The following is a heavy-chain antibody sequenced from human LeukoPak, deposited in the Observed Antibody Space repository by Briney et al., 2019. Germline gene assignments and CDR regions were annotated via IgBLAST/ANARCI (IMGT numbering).Heavy chain of an antibody. D-gene: IGHD1-26*01. V-gene: IGHV3-66*03. CDR1: GFTVSSNY. CDR3: ARGASGTYYFGY. J-gene: IGHJ4*02. CDR2: IYSCGST. Sequence: GGSLRLSCAASGFTVSSNYMTWVRQAPGKGLDWVSVIYSCGSTYYADSVKGRFTISRDNSKNTLFLQMNSLRPEDTAVYYCARGASGTYYFGYWGRGTLVTVSS.